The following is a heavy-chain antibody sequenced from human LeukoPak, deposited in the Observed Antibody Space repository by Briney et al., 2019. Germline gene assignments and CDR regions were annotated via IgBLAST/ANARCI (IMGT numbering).Heavy chain of an antibody. CDR2: VSYDGDFK. CDR3: ARDPYSHDSSGFSYFLQY. J-gene: IGHJ4*02. D-gene: IGHD6-19*01. Sequence: PGGSLRLSCAASGFTFSSYAMHWVRQAPGKGLEWVAVVSYDGDFKLYGDSVKGRFTISRDNSQNMLFLQMNDLRPQDAATYFCARDPYSHDSSGFSYFLQYWGQGTVVTVSS. V-gene: IGHV3-30-3*01. CDR1: GFTFSSYA.